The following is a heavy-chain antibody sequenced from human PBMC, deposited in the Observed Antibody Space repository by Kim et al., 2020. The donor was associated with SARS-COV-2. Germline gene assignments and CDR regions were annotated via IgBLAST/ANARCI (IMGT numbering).Heavy chain of an antibody. Sequence: SETLSLTCTVSGGSISSSSYYWGWIRQPPGKGLEWIGSIYYSGSTYYNPSLKSRVTISVDTSKNQFSLKLSSVTAADTAVYYCARLYGDYYFDYWGQVTLVTVSS. CDR3: ARLYGDYYFDY. V-gene: IGHV4-39*01. CDR2: IYYSGST. CDR1: GGSISSSSYY. J-gene: IGHJ4*02. D-gene: IGHD4-17*01.